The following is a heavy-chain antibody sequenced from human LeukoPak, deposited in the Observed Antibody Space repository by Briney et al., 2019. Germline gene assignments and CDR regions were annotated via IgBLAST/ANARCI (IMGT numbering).Heavy chain of an antibody. J-gene: IGHJ3*02. Sequence: SETLSLTCAVYGGSFSGYYWSWIRQPPGKGLEWIGEINHSGSTNYNPSLKSRVTISVDTSKNQFSLKLSSVTAADTAVYYCARGYLYDYVWGSYPDLNAFDIWGQGTMVTVSS. D-gene: IGHD3-16*02. CDR3: ARGYLYDYVWGSYPDLNAFDI. CDR1: GGSFSGYY. CDR2: INHSGST. V-gene: IGHV4-34*01.